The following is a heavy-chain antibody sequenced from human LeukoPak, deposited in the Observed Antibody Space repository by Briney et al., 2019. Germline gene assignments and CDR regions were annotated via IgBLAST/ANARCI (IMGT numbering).Heavy chain of an antibody. D-gene: IGHD3-16*01. CDR2: INQDGRVK. CDR3: AKDIGGSYAGFDC. Sequence: PGGSLRLSCAASGSTFDKYWMDWVRQAPGKGLEWVAQINQDGRVKHYVDSVKGRFTISRDNAKSLVSLQMSSLRAEDTAVYYCAKDIGGSYAGFDCWGQGTLVTVSS. CDR1: GSTFDKYW. J-gene: IGHJ4*02. V-gene: IGHV3-7*01.